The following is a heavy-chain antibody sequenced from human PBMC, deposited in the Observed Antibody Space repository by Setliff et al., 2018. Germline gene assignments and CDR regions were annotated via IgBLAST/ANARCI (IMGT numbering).Heavy chain of an antibody. CDR3: ARDRVSNSFYYYGLDV. J-gene: IGHJ6*02. CDR2: IANRGNTV. D-gene: IGHD1-1*01. V-gene: IGHV3-48*03. Sequence: GGSLRLSCAASGFTFSSYEMIWVRQAPGKGLEWVSYIANRGNTVYYADSVEGRFTVSRDNANNSLYLQMDSLKAEDTAVYYCARDRVSNSFYYYGLDVWGQGTTVTVSS. CDR1: GFTFSSYE.